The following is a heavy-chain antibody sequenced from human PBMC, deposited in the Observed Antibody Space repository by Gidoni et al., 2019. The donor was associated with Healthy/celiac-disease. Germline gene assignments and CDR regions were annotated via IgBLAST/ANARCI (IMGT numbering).Heavy chain of an antibody. CDR2: IYYSGST. CDR3: ARQGVTMVRGI. J-gene: IGHJ4*02. V-gene: IGHV4-39*01. CDR1: GGSILSSSYY. D-gene: IGHD3-10*01. Sequence: QLQLQESGPGLVKTSETLSLTCTVSGGSILSSSYYWGWNRQPPVKGLEWIGSIYYSGSTYDHPSLKSRFTISVDTSKNHFSLKLSSVTAADTAVYYCARQGVTMVRGIWGQGTLVTVSS.